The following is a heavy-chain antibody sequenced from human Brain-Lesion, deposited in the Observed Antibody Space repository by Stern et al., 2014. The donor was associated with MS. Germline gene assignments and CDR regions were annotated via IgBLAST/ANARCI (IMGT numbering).Heavy chain of an antibody. CDR1: GYTFTDYF. V-gene: IGHV1-2*04. Sequence: VQLVESGAEVKKPGASVKVSCKASGYTFTDYFMHWVRQAPGQGLEWLGWINPYSGETKYAQKFQGWVTMTRDTSISTAYMELNSLRSDDTAVYYCARVPGGVFGGMDVWGQGTTVT. J-gene: IGHJ6*02. D-gene: IGHD4-23*01. CDR3: ARVPGGVFGGMDV. CDR2: INPYSGET.